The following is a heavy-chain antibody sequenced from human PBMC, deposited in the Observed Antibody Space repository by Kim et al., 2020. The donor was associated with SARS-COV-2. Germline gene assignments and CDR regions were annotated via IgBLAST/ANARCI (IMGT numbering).Heavy chain of an antibody. CDR1: GFSFSSYA. D-gene: IGHD2-15*01. Sequence: GGSLRLSCAASGFSFSSYAMRWVRQAPGKGLEWVSAISGSGGRTNYADSVKGRFTISRDNSKNMLHLQMDSLRAEDTAIYYCAKEMVAATLGLDFLSYGMDVWGQGTTVTVSS. V-gene: IGHV3-23*01. CDR3: AKEMVAATLGLDFLSYGMDV. J-gene: IGHJ6*02. CDR2: ISGSGGRT.